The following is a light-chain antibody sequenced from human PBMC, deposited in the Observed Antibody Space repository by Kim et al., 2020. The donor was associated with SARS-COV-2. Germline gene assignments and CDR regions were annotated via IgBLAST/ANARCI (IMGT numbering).Light chain of an antibody. V-gene: IGLV3-19*01. CDR2: GKN. Sequence: SSELTQDPALSVALGQTVRITCQGDSLRSYYATWYQQKPGQAPILLIYGKNNRPSGIPDRFSGSSSGNTASLTITGAQAEDAADSYCNSRVTNDNFVFGG. J-gene: IGLJ2*01. CDR3: NSRVTNDNFV. CDR1: SLRSYY.